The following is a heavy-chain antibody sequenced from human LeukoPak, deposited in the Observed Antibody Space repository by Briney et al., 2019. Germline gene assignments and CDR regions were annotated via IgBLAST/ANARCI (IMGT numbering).Heavy chain of an antibody. V-gene: IGHV3-74*01. CDR2: INPEGSST. J-gene: IGHJ5*02. CDR1: GFTFSSYW. D-gene: IGHD2-2*01. CDR3: ARDLFCSSTSCYAGGWFDP. Sequence: GASLRLSCAASGFTFSSYWMHWVRQAPGKGLVWVSRINPEGSSTSYADSVKGRFTISRDNAKNTLYLQMNSLRAEDTAVYYCARDLFCSSTSCYAGGWFDPWGQGTLVSVSA.